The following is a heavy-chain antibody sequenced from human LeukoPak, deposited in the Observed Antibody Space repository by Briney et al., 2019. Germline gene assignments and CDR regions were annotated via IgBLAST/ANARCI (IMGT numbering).Heavy chain of an antibody. V-gene: IGHV3-66*01. CDR1: GFTVSSNY. CDR2: IYSGGST. J-gene: IGHJ4*02. CDR3: ARDDSSSWYYFDY. Sequence: GGSLRLSCAASGFTVSSNYMSWVRQAPGNGLEWVSVIYSGGSTYYADSVKGRFTISRDNSKNTLYLQMNSLRAEDTAVYYCARDDSSSWYYFDYWGQGTLVTVSS. D-gene: IGHD6-13*01.